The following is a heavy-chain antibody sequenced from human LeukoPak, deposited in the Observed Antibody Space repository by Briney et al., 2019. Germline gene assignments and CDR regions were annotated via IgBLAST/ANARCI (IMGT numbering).Heavy chain of an antibody. Sequence: ASVKVSCKASGYTFTGYYMHWVRQAPGQGLEWMGRINPNSGGTNYAQKFQGRVTMTRDTSISTAYMELSRLRSDDTAVYYCARDPPYYYDSSGYYPERSWFDPWGQGTLVTVSS. CDR1: GYTFTGYY. V-gene: IGHV1-2*06. J-gene: IGHJ5*02. CDR2: INPNSGGT. D-gene: IGHD3-22*01. CDR3: ARDPPYYYDSSGYYPERSWFDP.